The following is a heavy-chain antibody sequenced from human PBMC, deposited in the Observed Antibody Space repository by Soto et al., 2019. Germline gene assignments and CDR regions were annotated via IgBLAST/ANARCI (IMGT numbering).Heavy chain of an antibody. Sequence: GGSLRLSCAASRFTFTNYGMHWVRQAPGKGLEWVAAISYDGNNKYYADSVKGRFTISRDNSKNTLYLQMNSLRAGDTAVYYCAKTSGNTSFGGPLDVWGQGTTVTVSS. D-gene: IGHD6-13*01. CDR3: AKTSGNTSFGGPLDV. CDR2: ISYDGNNK. J-gene: IGHJ6*02. CDR1: RFTFTNYG. V-gene: IGHV3-30*18.